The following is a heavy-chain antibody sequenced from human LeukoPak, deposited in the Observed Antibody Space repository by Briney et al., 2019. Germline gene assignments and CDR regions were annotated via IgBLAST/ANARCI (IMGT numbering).Heavy chain of an antibody. V-gene: IGHV1-2*02. D-gene: IGHD3/OR15-3a*01. J-gene: IGHJ5*01. CDR1: GYTFTGYH. Sequence: ASVKVSCKASGYTFTGYHLHWVRQAPGQGLEWMGWINPNSGGTNYAQKFKGRLTMTLDTSIRTLYMDLSSLTSDDTAVYYCARDDAGTHDSWGQGTLVTVSS. CDR2: INPNSGGT. CDR3: ARDDAGTHDS.